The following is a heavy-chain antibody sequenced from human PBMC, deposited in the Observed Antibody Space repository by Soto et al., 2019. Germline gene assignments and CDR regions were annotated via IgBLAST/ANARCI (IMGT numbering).Heavy chain of an antibody. CDR1: CCSIISYY. Sequence: QVQLQESGPELVKPSETLSLTCTVSCCSIISYYCSCIRQPTGKGLEWIWRIYTSGITNYNPSLKSRVTMSVDTSKNQFSLKLSSVTAADTAVYYCARGPRAGYYYFDYWGQGTLVTVSS. CDR2: IYTSGIT. CDR3: ARGPRAGYYYFDY. J-gene: IGHJ4*02. D-gene: IGHD6-25*01. V-gene: IGHV4-4*07.